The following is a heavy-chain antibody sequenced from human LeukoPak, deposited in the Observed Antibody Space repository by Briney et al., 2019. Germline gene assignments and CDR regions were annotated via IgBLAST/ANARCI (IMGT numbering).Heavy chain of an antibody. J-gene: IGHJ5*02. CDR2: IYPVDSDT. CDR3: ARHLGRYCTSTSCYPWFDP. V-gene: IGHV5-51*01. D-gene: IGHD2-2*01. CDR1: GYSFTSYW. Sequence: GESLQISCQGSGYSFTSYWIGWVRQMPGKGLEWMGIIYPVDSDTTYSPSFQGQVTISADKSITTAYLQWSSLKASDTAMYYCARHLGRYCTSTSCYPWFDPWGTGTLVSVSS.